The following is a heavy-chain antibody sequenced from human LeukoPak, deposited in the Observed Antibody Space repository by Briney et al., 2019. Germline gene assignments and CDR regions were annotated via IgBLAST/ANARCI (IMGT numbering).Heavy chain of an antibody. CDR1: GFTFSSYA. D-gene: IGHD3-16*02. Sequence: PGGSLRLSCAASGFTFSSYAMHWVRQAPGKGLEWVAVISYDGSNKYYADSVKGRFTISRDNSKNTLYLQMNSLRAEDTAVYYCATPLYDYVWGSYRYWGQGTLVTVSS. J-gene: IGHJ4*02. CDR2: ISYDGSNK. V-gene: IGHV3-30*04. CDR3: ATPLYDYVWGSYRY.